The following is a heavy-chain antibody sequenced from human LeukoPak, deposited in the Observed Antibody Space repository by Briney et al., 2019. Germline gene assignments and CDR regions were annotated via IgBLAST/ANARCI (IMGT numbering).Heavy chain of an antibody. CDR3: ARLPTRIAAAGPGFDP. D-gene: IGHD6-13*01. CDR2: IYPGDSDT. J-gene: IGHJ5*02. V-gene: IGHV5-51*01. CDR1: GYSFTSYW. Sequence: GESLNTSCKGSGYSFTSYWIGLVREMPGKGLEWMGIIYPGDSDTRYSPSCQGQVTISADKSISTAYMQGSSLKASDTAMYYCARLPTRIAAAGPGFDPWGQGTLVTVSS.